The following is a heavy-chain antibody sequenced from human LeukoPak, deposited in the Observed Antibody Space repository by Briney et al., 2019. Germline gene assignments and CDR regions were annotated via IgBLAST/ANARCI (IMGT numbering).Heavy chain of an antibody. CDR3: AKDYMAAAGRGSYDGFDI. J-gene: IGHJ3*02. Sequence: GGSLRLSCAASGFAFSSYAMSWVRQAPGKGLEWVSSISGNGGSTYYADSVKGRFTISRDFSKNTLYLQMNSLRAEDTAVYYCAKDYMAAAGRGSYDGFDIWGQGTKVTVSS. CDR2: ISGNGGST. V-gene: IGHV3-23*01. CDR1: GFAFSSYA. D-gene: IGHD6-13*01.